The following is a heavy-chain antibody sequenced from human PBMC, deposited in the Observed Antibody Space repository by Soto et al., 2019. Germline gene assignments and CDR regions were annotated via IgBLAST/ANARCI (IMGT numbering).Heavy chain of an antibody. Sequence: PVGSLRLSCAASGFTFSNAWMNWVRQAPGKGLEWVGRIKSKTDGGTTDYAAPVKGRFTISRDDSKNTLYLQMNSLKTEDTAVYYCTTPRSFEWSVPLGYYGMDVWGQGTTVTVSS. J-gene: IGHJ6*02. CDR2: IKSKTDGGTT. CDR1: GFTFSNAW. D-gene: IGHD3-3*01. V-gene: IGHV3-15*07. CDR3: TTPRSFEWSVPLGYYGMDV.